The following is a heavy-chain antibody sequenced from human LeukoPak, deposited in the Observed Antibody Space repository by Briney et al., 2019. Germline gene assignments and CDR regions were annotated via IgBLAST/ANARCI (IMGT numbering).Heavy chain of an antibody. J-gene: IGHJ4*02. CDR3: ARRDYYGSGSPDF. CDR1: GFTFSNYN. V-gene: IGHV3-20*04. D-gene: IGHD3-10*01. CDR2: INWNGDRT. Sequence: PGGSLRLSCAASGFTFSNYNMSWVRQSPGKGLEWVSGINWNGDRTGYADSVKGRFTISRDNAKKSLYLQMNSLRAEDTALYYCARRDYYGSGSPDFWGQGTLVTVSS.